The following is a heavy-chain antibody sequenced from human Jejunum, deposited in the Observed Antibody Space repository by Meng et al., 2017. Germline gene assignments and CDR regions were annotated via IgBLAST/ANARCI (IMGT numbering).Heavy chain of an antibody. D-gene: IGHD1-1*01. CDR2: ITGAGTTM. Sequence: GGSLRLSCVASGFALRDHEMAWVRQAPGKGLEWISYITGAGTTMFYADSVRGRFTISRDNAKNSLYLEMTSLSGEDTAMYYCARGPFTTGWAYNWYDAWGQGSLVTVSS. CDR3: ARGPFTTGWAYNWYDA. J-gene: IGHJ5*02. CDR1: GFALRDHE. V-gene: IGHV3-11*01.